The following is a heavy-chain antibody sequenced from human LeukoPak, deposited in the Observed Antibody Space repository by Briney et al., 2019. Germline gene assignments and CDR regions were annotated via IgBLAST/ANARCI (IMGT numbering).Heavy chain of an antibody. CDR3: ARSVPWGNFDY. CDR1: GGSISSGSYY. V-gene: IGHV4-61*02. J-gene: IGHJ4*02. Sequence: PSETLSLTCTVSGGSISSGSYYWSWIRQPAGKGLEWIGRIYTSGSTNYNPSLKSRVTISVDTSKNQFSLKLSSVTAADTAVYYCARSVPWGNFDYWGQGTLVTVS. D-gene: IGHD3-16*01. CDR2: IYTSGST.